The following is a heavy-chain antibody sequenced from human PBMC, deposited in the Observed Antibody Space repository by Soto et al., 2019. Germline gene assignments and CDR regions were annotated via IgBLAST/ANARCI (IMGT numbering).Heavy chain of an antibody. CDR1: GASISSSY. CDR2: IFHSGST. V-gene: IGHV4-59*01. Sequence: PSETLSLTCTVSGASISSSYWSWIRPPPGKGLECIGYIFHSGSTKYNPSLNSRYTISVATSTNQFSLNLSSLTTTDTAGYFCARGGTRYSSTSSGVCGVDYWGQGTLVTVSS. D-gene: IGHD6-6*01. CDR3: ARGGTRYSSTSSGVCGVDY. J-gene: IGHJ4*02.